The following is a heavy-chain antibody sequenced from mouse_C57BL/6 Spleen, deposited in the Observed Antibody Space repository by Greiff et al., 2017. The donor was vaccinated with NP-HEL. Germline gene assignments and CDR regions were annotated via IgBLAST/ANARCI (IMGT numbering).Heavy chain of an antibody. D-gene: IGHD2-4*01. CDR3: ERSGDYDVAWFAY. CDR1: GYTFTGYW. CDR2: LLPGSGST. V-gene: IGHV1-9*01. Sequence: QVQLKQSGAELMKPGASVKLSCKATGYTFTGYWIEWVKQRPGHGLEWIGELLPGSGSTNYIEKFKGKATFTADTSSNTAYMQLSSLTTEDSAIYYGERSGDYDVAWFAYWGQGTLVTVSA. J-gene: IGHJ3*01.